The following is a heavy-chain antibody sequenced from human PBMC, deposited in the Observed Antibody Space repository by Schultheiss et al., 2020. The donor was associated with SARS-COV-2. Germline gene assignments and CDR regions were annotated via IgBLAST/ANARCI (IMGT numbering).Heavy chain of an antibody. J-gene: IGHJ5*02. CDR3: ARVFGMAAAPRPFDP. Sequence: SETLSLTCTVSGASVSRYYWTWVRQSPGKGLEWIGRIYTSGSTNYNPSLKSRVTISVDTSKNQFSLKLSSVTAADTAVYYCARVFGMAAAPRPFDPWGQGALVTVSS. V-gene: IGHV4-59*02. D-gene: IGHD6-25*01. CDR1: GASVSRYY. CDR2: IYTSGST.